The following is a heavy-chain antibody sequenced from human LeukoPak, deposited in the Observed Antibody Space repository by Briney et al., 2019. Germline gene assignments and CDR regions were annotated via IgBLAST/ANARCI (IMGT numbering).Heavy chain of an antibody. CDR2: ISSSSSTI. CDR1: GFTFSSYS. CDR3: GVVPAALPLDY. V-gene: IGHV3-48*04. J-gene: IGHJ4*02. Sequence: GGSLRLSCAASGFTFSSYSMNWVRQAPGKGLEWVSYISSSSSTIYYADSVKGRFTISRDNAKNSLYLQMNSLRAEDTAVYYCGVVPAALPLDYWGQGTLVTVS. D-gene: IGHD2-2*01.